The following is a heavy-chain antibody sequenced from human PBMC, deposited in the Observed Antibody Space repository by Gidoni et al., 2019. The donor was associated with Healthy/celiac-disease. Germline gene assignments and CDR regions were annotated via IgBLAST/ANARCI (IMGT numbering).Heavy chain of an antibody. V-gene: IGHV4-39*01. Sequence: QLQLQESGPGLVQPSETLSPTCPVSGGSISSSSYYWGWFRQPPGKGLEWIGSIYYSGSTYYNPSLKSRVTISVDTPKNQFSLKLSSVTAADTAVYYCAVEVKGYFDYWGQGTLVTVSS. D-gene: IGHD2-21*01. CDR2: IYYSGST. CDR3: AVEVKGYFDY. J-gene: IGHJ4*02. CDR1: GGSISSSSYY.